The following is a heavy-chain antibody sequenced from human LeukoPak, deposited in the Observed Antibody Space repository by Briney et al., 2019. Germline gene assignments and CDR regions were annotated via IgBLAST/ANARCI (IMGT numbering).Heavy chain of an antibody. CDR2: IKQDGSER. V-gene: IGHV3-7*01. D-gene: IGHD3-3*01. Sequence: PGGSLRLSCAASGFTFSSYSMNWVRQAPGKGLEWVANIKQDGSERNYVDSVKGRFTISRNNAKNSLYLQMDSLRVEDTAVYYCASDSLYDFWRGGHEFWGQGTLVTVSS. CDR3: ASDSLYDFWRGGHEF. J-gene: IGHJ4*02. CDR1: GFTFSSYS.